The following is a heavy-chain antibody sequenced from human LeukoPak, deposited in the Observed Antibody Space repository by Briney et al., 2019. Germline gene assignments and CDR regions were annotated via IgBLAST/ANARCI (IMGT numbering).Heavy chain of an antibody. CDR3: ARGRGYCSSTSCYRRAFDY. Sequence: GGSLRLSCAASGFTFSSYAMHWVRQAPGKGLEWVAVISYDGSNKYYADSEKGRFTISRDNSKNTLYLQMNSLRAEDTAVYYCARGRGYCSSTSCYRRAFDYWGQGTLVTVSS. D-gene: IGHD2-2*01. CDR2: ISYDGSNK. CDR1: GFTFSSYA. V-gene: IGHV3-30*04. J-gene: IGHJ4*02.